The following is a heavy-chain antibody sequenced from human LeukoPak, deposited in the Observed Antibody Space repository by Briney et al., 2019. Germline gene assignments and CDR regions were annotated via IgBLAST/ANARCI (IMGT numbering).Heavy chain of an antibody. CDR3: AREEDHYYDSSGYRSY. V-gene: IGHV3-23*01. J-gene: IGHJ4*02. Sequence: PGGSLRLSCAGAGIPLRGYAMSWVRQAPGKGLEWVSAISGSGDSTLYADSVRGRFTISRDDSKNTLYLQMNSLRAEDTAVYYCAREEDHYYDSSGYRSYWGQGTLVTVSS. CDR1: GIPLRGYA. CDR2: ISGSGDST. D-gene: IGHD3-22*01.